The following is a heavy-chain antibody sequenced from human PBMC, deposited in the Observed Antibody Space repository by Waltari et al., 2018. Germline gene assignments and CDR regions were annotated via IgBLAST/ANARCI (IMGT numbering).Heavy chain of an antibody. CDR3: TRDGGYCSSTSCDPHHYYYYGMDV. J-gene: IGHJ6*02. Sequence: EVQLVESGGGLVQPGGSLRLSCAASGFTFNNYAMNWVRQAPGKRLEWVSYIRSSGSYIYYADSVKGRFTNSRDNAKNSLYLQMNSLRAEDTAVYYCTRDGGYCSSTSCDPHHYYYYGMDVWGQGTTVTVSS. D-gene: IGHD2-2*01. CDR1: GFTFNNYA. CDR2: IRSSGSYI. V-gene: IGHV3-48*03.